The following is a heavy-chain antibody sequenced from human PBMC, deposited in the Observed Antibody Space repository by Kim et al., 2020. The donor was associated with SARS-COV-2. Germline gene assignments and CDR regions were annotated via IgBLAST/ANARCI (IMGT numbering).Heavy chain of an antibody. D-gene: IGHD3-16*02. J-gene: IGHJ5*02. V-gene: IGHV4-34*01. CDR3: ARARILYDYVWGSYRYGEGFDP. Sequence: SETLSLTCAVYGGSFSGYYWSWIRQPPGKGLEWIGEINHSGSTNYNPSLKSRVTISVDTSKNQFSLKLSSVTAADTAVYYCARARILYDYVWGSYRYGEGFDPWGQGTLVTVSS. CDR2: INHSGST. CDR1: GGSFSGYY.